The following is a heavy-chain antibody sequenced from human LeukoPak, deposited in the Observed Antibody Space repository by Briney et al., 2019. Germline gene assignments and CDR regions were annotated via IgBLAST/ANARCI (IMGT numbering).Heavy chain of an antibody. CDR2: IYYSGST. V-gene: IGHV4-59*12. J-gene: IGHJ4*02. D-gene: IGHD3-3*01. CDR3: ARELVDYDFWSGYYPKYYFDY. Sequence: SETLSLTCTVSGGSISSYYWSWIRQPPGKGLEWIGYIYYSGSTNYNPSLKSRVTISVDTSKNQFSLKLSSVTAADTAVYYCARELVDYDFWSGYYPKYYFDYWGQGTLVTVSS. CDR1: GGSISSYY.